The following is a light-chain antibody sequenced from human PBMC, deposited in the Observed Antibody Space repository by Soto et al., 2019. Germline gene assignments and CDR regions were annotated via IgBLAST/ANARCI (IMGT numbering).Light chain of an antibody. CDR3: QQYSNSART. Sequence: EIVLTQSPGTLSLSPGERATLSCRASQSVSSSYLAWYQQKPGQAPRLLIYGASSRATGIPARFSGSGSGTDFTLTISRLEPEDFAVYYCQQYSNSARTFGQGTKVEIK. CDR2: GAS. J-gene: IGKJ1*01. CDR1: QSVSSSY. V-gene: IGKV3-20*01.